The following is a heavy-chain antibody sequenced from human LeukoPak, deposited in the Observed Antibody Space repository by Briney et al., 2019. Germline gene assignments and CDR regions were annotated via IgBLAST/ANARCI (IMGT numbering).Heavy chain of an antibody. V-gene: IGHV1-69*13. Sequence: ASVKVSCKASGGTFSSYAISWVRQAPGQGLEWMGGIIPIFGTANYAQKFQGRVTITADESTSTAYMELSSLRSEDTAVYYCARDDGRSSSWYYFDYWGQGTLVTVSS. D-gene: IGHD6-13*01. J-gene: IGHJ4*02. CDR1: GGTFSSYA. CDR3: ARDDGRSSSWYYFDY. CDR2: IIPIFGTA.